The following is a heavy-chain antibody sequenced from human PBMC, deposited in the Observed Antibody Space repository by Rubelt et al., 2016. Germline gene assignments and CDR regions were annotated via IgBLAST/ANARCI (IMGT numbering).Heavy chain of an antibody. CDR1: GYTFTGYY. V-gene: IGHV1-2*02. Sequence: QVQLVQSGAEVKKPGASVKVSCKASGYTFTGYYMHWVRQAPGQGLEWMGWINPNSGGTNYAQKFQGRVAMTRQTSSSRAYRELGRLRSEDTAVYYSARFASGGHSSGYLFDYWGQGPLVTVSS. CDR2: INPNSGGT. CDR3: ARFASGGHSSGYLFDY. J-gene: IGHJ4*02. D-gene: IGHD3-22*01.